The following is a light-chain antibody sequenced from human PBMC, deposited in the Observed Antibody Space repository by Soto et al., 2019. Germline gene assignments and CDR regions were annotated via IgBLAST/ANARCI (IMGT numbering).Light chain of an antibody. CDR2: DVT. CDR1: SSDVGGYDY. Sequence: QSVLTQPPSVSGSPGQSVTISCTGTSSDVGGYDYVSWYQQHPGKAPKLLIYDVTKRPSGVPDPFSGSKSGNTASLTISGLQAEDEADFFCCSYGGSFPYVFGTGTKVTVL. J-gene: IGLJ1*01. CDR3: CSYGGSFPYV. V-gene: IGLV2-11*01.